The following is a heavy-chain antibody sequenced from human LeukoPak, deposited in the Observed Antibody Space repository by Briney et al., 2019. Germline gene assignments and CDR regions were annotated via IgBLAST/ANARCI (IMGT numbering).Heavy chain of an antibody. Sequence: GGSLRLSCAASGFIVSGKYMSWVRQAPGKRLEWVSILYSGGNTYYADSVKGRFIISRDNSNNTLYLQMNSLRTEDTAVYYCARVGITLFGVVILWGQGTLVTVSS. CDR3: ARVGITLFGVVIL. CDR1: GFIVSGKY. V-gene: IGHV3-53*01. D-gene: IGHD3-3*01. CDR2: LYSGGNT. J-gene: IGHJ4*02.